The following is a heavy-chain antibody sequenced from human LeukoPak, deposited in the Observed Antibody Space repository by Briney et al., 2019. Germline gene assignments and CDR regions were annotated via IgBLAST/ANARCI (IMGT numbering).Heavy chain of an antibody. Sequence: GGSLRLSCAASGFTFSSYSMNWVRQAPGKGLEWVSYISSSSSTIYYADSVKGRFTISRDNSKNTLYLQMNSLRAEDTAVYYCAKPRSGADYYYYMDVWGKGTTVTISS. V-gene: IGHV3-48*01. CDR1: GFTFSSYS. CDR2: ISSSSSTI. D-gene: IGHD6-19*01. J-gene: IGHJ6*03. CDR3: AKPRSGADYYYYMDV.